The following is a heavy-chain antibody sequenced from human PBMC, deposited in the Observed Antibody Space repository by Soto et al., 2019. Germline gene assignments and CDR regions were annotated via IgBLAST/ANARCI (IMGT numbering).Heavy chain of an antibody. J-gene: IGHJ6*03. CDR2: ISGSGGST. Sequence: GGSLRLSCAASGFTFSSYAMSWVRQAPGKGLEWVSAISGSGGSTYYADSVKGRFTISRDNSKNTLYLQMNSLRAEDTAVYYCAKDLLQKRTTVSYMDVWGKGTTVTVSS. CDR1: GFTFSSYA. D-gene: IGHD4-17*01. CDR3: AKDLLQKRTTVSYMDV. V-gene: IGHV3-23*01.